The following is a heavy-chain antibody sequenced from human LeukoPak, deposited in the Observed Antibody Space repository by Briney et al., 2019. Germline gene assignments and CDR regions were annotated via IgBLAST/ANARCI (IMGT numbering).Heavy chain of an antibody. CDR1: GVSISGYH. CDR2: IYYSGSS. V-gene: IGHV4-59*13. J-gene: IGHJ6*03. Sequence: PSETLSHTRCVSGVSISGYHGSWIPQPPGKGLEWLGYIYYSGSSNYHPSLKSRVTISVETSKNQYPLKLSSVTAADTAVYYCARVPRSYYYYYYMDVWGKGTTVTVSS. CDR3: ARVPRSYYYYYYMDV.